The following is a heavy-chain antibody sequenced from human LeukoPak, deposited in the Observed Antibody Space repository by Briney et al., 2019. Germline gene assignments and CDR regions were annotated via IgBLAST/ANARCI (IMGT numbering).Heavy chain of an antibody. D-gene: IGHD1-26*01. CDR2: IKSKTDGGTT. J-gene: IGHJ4*02. V-gene: IGHV3-15*01. CDR1: GFTFSTYW. Sequence: PGGSLRLSCAASGFTFSTYWMSWVRQAPGKGLEWVGRIKSKTDGGTTDYAAPVKGRFTISRDDSKNTLYLQMNSLKTEDTAVYYCTTVEWELLAMDYWGQGTLVTVSS. CDR3: TTVEWELLAMDY.